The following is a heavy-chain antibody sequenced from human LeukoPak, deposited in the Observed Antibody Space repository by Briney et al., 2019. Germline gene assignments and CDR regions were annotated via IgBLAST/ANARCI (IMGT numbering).Heavy chain of an antibody. CDR3: ARMGLYGGYTQTDY. D-gene: IGHD4-17*01. Sequence: SETLSLTCAVYGGSFSGYYWSWIRQPPGKGLEWIGEINHSGSTNYNPSLKSRVTISVDTSKNQFSLKLSSVTAADTAVYYCARMGLYGGYTQTDYWGQGTLVTVSS. CDR1: GGSFSGYY. J-gene: IGHJ4*02. CDR2: INHSGST. V-gene: IGHV4-34*01.